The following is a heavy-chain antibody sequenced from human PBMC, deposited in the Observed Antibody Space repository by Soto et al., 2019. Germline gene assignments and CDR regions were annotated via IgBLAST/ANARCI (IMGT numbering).Heavy chain of an antibody. Sequence: QVLLQQWGAGLLKASETLSLTCAVYGGSFSGYYWSWIRQSPGKGLEWIGEINHSGITNDNPSLNPSLKSRVIISVDTSKNQFSLKLNSVTAADTAVYYCARGDISGWYFDSWGQGTLVTVSS. CDR3: ARGDISGWYFDS. V-gene: IGHV4-34*01. J-gene: IGHJ4*02. D-gene: IGHD6-19*01. CDR2: INHSGIT. CDR1: GGSFSGYY.